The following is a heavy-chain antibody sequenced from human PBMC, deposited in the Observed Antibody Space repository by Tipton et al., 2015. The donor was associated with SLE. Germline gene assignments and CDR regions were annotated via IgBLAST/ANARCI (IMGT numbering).Heavy chain of an antibody. Sequence: TLSLTCAVYGGSFSGYYWSWIRQPPGKGLEWIGEINHSGSTNYNPSLKSRVTISVDTSKNQFSLKLSSVTAADTAVYYCARGDGYSSSWPGNWFDPWGQGTLVPVSS. V-gene: IGHV4-34*01. D-gene: IGHD6-13*01. J-gene: IGHJ5*02. CDR1: GGSFSGYY. CDR3: ARGDGYSSSWPGNWFDP. CDR2: INHSGST.